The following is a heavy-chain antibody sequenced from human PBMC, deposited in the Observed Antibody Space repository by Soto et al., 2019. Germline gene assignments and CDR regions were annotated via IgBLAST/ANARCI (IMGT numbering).Heavy chain of an antibody. Sequence: QVQLQQWGAGLLKPSETLSLTCAVYCGSFRGYYWSWIRQPPGKGLEWIGEINHSGSTHYNPSLXSXVXXSVNTSTSQLSLKLSSVTAADTAVYYCARTSKFDCWGQGTPVTVSS. CDR3: ARTSKFDC. CDR2: INHSGST. CDR1: CGSFRGYY. D-gene: IGHD6-6*01. V-gene: IGHV4-34*01. J-gene: IGHJ4*02.